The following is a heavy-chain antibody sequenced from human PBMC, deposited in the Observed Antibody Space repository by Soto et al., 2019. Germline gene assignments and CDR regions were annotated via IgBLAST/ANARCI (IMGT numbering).Heavy chain of an antibody. Sequence: GGSLRLSCAASGFTFSSYGMHWVRQAPGKGLEWVAVISYDGSNKYYADSVKGRFTISRDNSKNTLYLQMNSLRAEDTAVYYCAKDLVAYYYDSSGYPEDAFDIWGQGTMVTVSS. CDR3: AKDLVAYYYDSSGYPEDAFDI. D-gene: IGHD3-22*01. CDR1: GFTFSSYG. J-gene: IGHJ3*02. CDR2: ISYDGSNK. V-gene: IGHV3-30*18.